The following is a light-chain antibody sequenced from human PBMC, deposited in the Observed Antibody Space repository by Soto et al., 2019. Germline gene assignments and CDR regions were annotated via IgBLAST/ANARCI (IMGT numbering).Light chain of an antibody. Sequence: DVVMTQSPLSLPVTLGQPASVSCRSSQGLVFVDGDTYLSWFQQRPGQSPRRLIYKVSNRDSGVPDRFSGSGSGTDFTLKISRVEAEDVGVYYCMQGTHWIHTFGQGTKVDIK. CDR1: QGLVFVDGDTY. CDR3: MQGTHWIHT. V-gene: IGKV2-30*01. CDR2: KVS. J-gene: IGKJ1*01.